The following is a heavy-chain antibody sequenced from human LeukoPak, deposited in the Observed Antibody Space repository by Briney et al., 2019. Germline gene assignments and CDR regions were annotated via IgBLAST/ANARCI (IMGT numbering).Heavy chain of an antibody. D-gene: IGHD3-3*01. Sequence: GGSLRLSCAASGFIFSNFDMHRVRQAPGKGLEYVSSISAGGGSTYYAASVKGRFTISRDAVKDTLYLQMGSVRIEDTAVYYCARVGLESPWSAYNAPDFWGQGTLVAVSS. J-gene: IGHJ4*02. V-gene: IGHV3-64*02. CDR3: ARVGLESPWSAYNAPDF. CDR1: GFIFSNFD. CDR2: ISAGGGST.